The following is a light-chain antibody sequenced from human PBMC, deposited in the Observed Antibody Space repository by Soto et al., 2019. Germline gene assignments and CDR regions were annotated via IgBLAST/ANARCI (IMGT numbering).Light chain of an antibody. CDR3: QQLNSYPLT. CDR2: AAS. V-gene: IGKV1-9*01. J-gene: IGKJ4*01. CDR1: QGISSY. Sequence: IQLTQSPSSLSASVGDRVTITCRASQGISSYLTWYQQKPGKAPKLLIYAASTLHSGVPSKFSGSGSGTDFTLTIRSMQTEDFANYYCQQLNSYPLTFGGGTKVDIK.